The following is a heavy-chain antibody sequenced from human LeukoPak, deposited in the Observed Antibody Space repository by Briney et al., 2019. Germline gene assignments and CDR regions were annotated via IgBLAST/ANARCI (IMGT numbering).Heavy chain of an antibody. V-gene: IGHV3-30*04. J-gene: IGHJ4*02. CDR2: ISYDGSNK. D-gene: IGHD3-9*01. Sequence: GRSLRLSCAASGFTFSSYAMHWVRQAPGKGLEWVAVISYDGSNKYYADSVKGRFTISRDNSKNTLYLQMNSPRAEDTAVYYCARAGAVHYFDWLLHGYWGQGTLVTVSS. CDR1: GFTFSSYA. CDR3: ARAGAVHYFDWLLHGY.